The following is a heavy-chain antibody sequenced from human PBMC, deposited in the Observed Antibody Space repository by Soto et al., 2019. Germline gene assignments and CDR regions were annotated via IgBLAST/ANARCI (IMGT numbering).Heavy chain of an antibody. CDR2: IYRTGST. V-gene: IGHV4-4*02. J-gene: IGHJ5*01. D-gene: IGHD1-26*01. CDR1: GGSFTSNNW. CDR3: ASRSPGASVDS. Sequence: PSETLSLTCAVSGGSFTSNNWWTWVRQPPGQGLEWIGEIYRTGSTNYNPSLKSRVTISLDKSENQFSLKVTSLTAADTAVYYCASRSPGASVDSWGQETLVTVSS.